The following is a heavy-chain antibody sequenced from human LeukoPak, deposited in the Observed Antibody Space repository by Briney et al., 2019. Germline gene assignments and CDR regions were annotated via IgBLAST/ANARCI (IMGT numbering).Heavy chain of an antibody. D-gene: IGHD4-23*01. CDR3: ARGYGGNSGYFDY. CDR2: IWYDGSKK. V-gene: IGHV3-33*08. CDR1: GFTFSSYL. Sequence: GGSLRLSCAASGFTFSSYLMHWVRQAPGKGLEWVAVIWYDGSKKYYADSVKGRLTISRDNSKNTLYLQMDSLRAEDTAVYYCARGYGGNSGYFDYWGQGTLVTVSS. J-gene: IGHJ4*02.